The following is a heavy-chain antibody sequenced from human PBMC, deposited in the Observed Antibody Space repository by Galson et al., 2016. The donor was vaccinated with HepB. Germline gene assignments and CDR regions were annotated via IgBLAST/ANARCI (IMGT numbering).Heavy chain of an antibody. V-gene: IGHV3-11*06. J-gene: IGHJ5*02. D-gene: IGHD2-15*01. Sequence: SLRLSCAASGFTFRDHYMTWLRQTPGKGLEFVSYISTGITYTEYAVSVRGRFAISRDDAKDSLFLQMNSRTAEDTALYFCSRAVVASTAGNWFDLWGQGALVTVSS. CDR2: ISTGITYT. CDR1: GFTFRDHY. CDR3: SRAVVASTAGNWFDL.